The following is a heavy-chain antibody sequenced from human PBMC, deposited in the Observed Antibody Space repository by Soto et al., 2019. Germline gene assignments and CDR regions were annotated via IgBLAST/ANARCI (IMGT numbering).Heavy chain of an antibody. Sequence: QVHLVESGGDVVQPGMSLRLSCAASGFTFSSYGMHWVRQAPGKGLEWVAAIWDDGTNKYYTDSVKGRFPISRDNSQNTLYLQMNSLRGEDTAVYYCARVSGLGTAEVGFDYWGQGTLVTVSS. V-gene: IGHV3-33*01. CDR3: ARVSGLGTAEVGFDY. CDR2: IWDDGTNK. CDR1: GFTFSSYG. J-gene: IGHJ4*02. D-gene: IGHD5-12*01.